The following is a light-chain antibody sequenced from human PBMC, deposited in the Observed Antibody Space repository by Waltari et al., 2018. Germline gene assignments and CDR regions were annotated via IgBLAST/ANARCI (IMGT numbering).Light chain of an antibody. CDR2: SSS. V-gene: IGKV1-39*01. CDR1: QNIYGY. CDR3: QQRA. J-gene: IGKJ1*01. Sequence: DIEMTQSPSALSASVGDRVTITCRASQNIYGYLNWYQQKPGKAPELLIYSSSSLQSGVPLRFRGSGFGTEFTLTITNLQLEDFATYYCQQRAFGQGTKVEIK.